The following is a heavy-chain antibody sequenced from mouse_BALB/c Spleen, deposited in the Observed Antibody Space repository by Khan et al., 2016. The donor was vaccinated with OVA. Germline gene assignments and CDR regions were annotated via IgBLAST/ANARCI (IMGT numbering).Heavy chain of an antibody. V-gene: IGHV1-77*01. Sequence: QVQLQQSGTELARPGASVNLSCKASGYTFTDFYINWVKQRSGQGLEWIGEISPGSGDTYYNEKFKGKATLTADKSSRTAYMQFSSLTSEASAVYFCARRNYFGYTFAYWGQGTLVTVSA. CDR3: ARRNYFGYTFAY. CDR1: GYTFTDFY. J-gene: IGHJ3*01. D-gene: IGHD1-2*01. CDR2: ISPGSGDT.